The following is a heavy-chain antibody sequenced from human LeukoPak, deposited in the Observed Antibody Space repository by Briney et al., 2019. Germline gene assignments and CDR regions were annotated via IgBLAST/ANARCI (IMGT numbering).Heavy chain of an antibody. CDR3: ASTARGYSYGYNWFDP. Sequence: PSETLSLTCAVSGGSISSNSYYWGWIRQPPGKGLEWIGSIYYSGSTYYNPSLKSRVTISVDTSKNQFSLKLSSVTAADTAVYYCASTARGYSYGYNWFDPWGQGTLVTVSS. CDR2: IYYSGST. J-gene: IGHJ5*02. CDR1: GGSISSNSYY. D-gene: IGHD5-18*01. V-gene: IGHV4-39*01.